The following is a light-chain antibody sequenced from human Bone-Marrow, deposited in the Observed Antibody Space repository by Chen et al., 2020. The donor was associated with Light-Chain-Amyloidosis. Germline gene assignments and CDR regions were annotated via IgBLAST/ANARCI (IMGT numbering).Light chain of an antibody. CDR3: AHWDDSMMGRL. CDR1: SSNVGGMT. J-gene: IGLJ2*01. V-gene: IGLV1-44*01. Sequence: QSVLTQPPSASGTPGQRVTISCSGHSSNVGGMTVNFYQPVPGTAPTLLIYSNNKSPSGVPYRVSGSKSGTSASLAIRGRQSEDEADYYCAHWDDSMMGRLVGGGTKLTVL. CDR2: SNN.